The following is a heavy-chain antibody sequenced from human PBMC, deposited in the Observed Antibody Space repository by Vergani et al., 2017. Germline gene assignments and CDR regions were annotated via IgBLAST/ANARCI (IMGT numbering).Heavy chain of an antibody. J-gene: IGHJ4*02. V-gene: IGHV3-9*01. Sequence: EVQLVESGGGLVQPGRSLRLSCAASGFTFDDYAMHWVRQAPGKGLEWVSGISWNSGSIGYADSVKGRFTISRDNAKNSLYLQMNSLKAEDTALYYCAKGSAAAGTTYYFDYWGQGTLVTVSS. CDR2: ISWNSGSI. D-gene: IGHD6-13*01. CDR3: AKGSAAAGTTYYFDY. CDR1: GFTFDDYA.